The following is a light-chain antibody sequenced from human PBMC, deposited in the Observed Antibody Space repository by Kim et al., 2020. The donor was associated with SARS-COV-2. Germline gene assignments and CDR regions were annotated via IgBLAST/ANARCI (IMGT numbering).Light chain of an antibody. J-gene: IGKJ4*01. CDR3: QQYKRRPGFT. CDR1: QSIGTW. V-gene: IGKV1-5*03. CDR2: EAS. Sequence: DIQVTQSPSTLSVSVGDRVTITCRASQSIGTWLAWYQQKPGTAPRLLIYEASILDTGVPSRFSGSGSGTEFTLTISSLQTDDFATYNCQQYKRRPGFTFGGGTKVDSK.